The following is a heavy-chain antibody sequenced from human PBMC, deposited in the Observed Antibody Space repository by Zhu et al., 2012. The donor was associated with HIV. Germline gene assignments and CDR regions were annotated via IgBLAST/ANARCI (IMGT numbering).Heavy chain of an antibody. D-gene: IGHD4-17*01. J-gene: IGHJ3*01. Sequence: QVQLHQWGAGLLKPSETLSLTCAVHGASFNTYNWTWIRQAPGRGLEWIGKINHTGDADYNPSLKTRITMSVDTYKNQFSLKLTSVIAADTATYYCARSESGYGDLDAFDLWGQGTTVTVSS. CDR2: INHTGDA. V-gene: IGHV4-34*01. CDR1: GASFNTYN. CDR3: ARSESGYGDLDAFDL.